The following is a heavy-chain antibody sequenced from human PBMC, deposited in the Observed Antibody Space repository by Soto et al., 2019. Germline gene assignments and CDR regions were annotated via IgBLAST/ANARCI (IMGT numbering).Heavy chain of an antibody. CDR1: GYNFISYE. V-gene: IGHV1-8*01. Sequence: QVQLVQSGAEVKKPGASVKVSCKASGYNFISYEINWVRQATGQGLEWMGWMNPNSGNTGYAQKFXARXTXTRNTSISTAYVELSSLRSEDTAVYFCARAAAGFAYWGQGTVVTVSS. J-gene: IGHJ4*02. CDR2: MNPNSGNT. CDR3: ARAAAGFAY. D-gene: IGHD6-13*01.